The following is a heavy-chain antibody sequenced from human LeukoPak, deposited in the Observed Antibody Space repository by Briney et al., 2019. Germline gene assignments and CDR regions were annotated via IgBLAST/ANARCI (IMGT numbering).Heavy chain of an antibody. Sequence: ASVKVSCKASGYTFTGYYMHWVRQAPGQGLGWMGWINPNSGGTNYAQKFQGRVTMTRDTSISTAYMELSRLRSDDTAVYYCATPHCSSTSCSDAFDIWGQGTMVTVSS. CDR2: INPNSGGT. D-gene: IGHD2-2*01. CDR3: ATPHCSSTSCSDAFDI. V-gene: IGHV1-2*02. J-gene: IGHJ3*02. CDR1: GYTFTGYY.